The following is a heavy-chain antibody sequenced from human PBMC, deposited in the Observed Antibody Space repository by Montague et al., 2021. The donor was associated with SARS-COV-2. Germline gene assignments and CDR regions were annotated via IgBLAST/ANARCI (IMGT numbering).Heavy chain of an antibody. Sequence: SETLSLTCTVSGASINSDSYYRDWIRQPPGKGLEWIGSIDNSGSTSYISSLESRLTISEDTPKKQFSLRLTSVTVADTAMYYCARRQDYFGAGSYIFDVWGQGIMVTVSS. D-gene: IGHD3-10*01. CDR1: GASINSDSYY. V-gene: IGHV4-39*01. J-gene: IGHJ3*01. CDR3: ARRQDYFGAGSYIFDV. CDR2: IDNSGST.